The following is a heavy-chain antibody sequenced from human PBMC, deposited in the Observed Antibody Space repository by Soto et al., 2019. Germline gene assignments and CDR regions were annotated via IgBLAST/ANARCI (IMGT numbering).Heavy chain of an antibody. V-gene: IGHV3-21*01. CDR1: GFTFSSYS. J-gene: IGHJ6*03. Sequence: GGSLRLSCAASGFTFSSYSMNWVRQAPGKGLEWVSSISSSSSYIYYADSVKGRFTISRDNAKNSLYLQMNSLRAEDTAVYYCARSIHCSGGSCYSIYYYMDVWGKGTTVTVSS. CDR3: ARSIHCSGGSCYSIYYYMDV. CDR2: ISSSSSYI. D-gene: IGHD2-15*01.